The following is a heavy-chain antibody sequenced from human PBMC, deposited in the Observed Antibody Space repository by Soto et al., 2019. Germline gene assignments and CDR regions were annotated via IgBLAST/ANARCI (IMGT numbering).Heavy chain of an antibody. CDR3: ARVSSSIVVVPDYGMDV. J-gene: IGHJ6*02. CDR1: GYTFISHG. V-gene: IGHV1-18*04. CDR2: ISGKNGNT. Sequence: QVQLVQSGVEVKKPGASVKVSCKASGYTFISHGISWVRQAPGQGLEWMGWISGKNGNTNYAQKLQGRVTLTTETSTSTGYMELRSLRSDDTAVYYCARVSSSIVVVPDYGMDVWGQGTTVTVSS. D-gene: IGHD2-15*01.